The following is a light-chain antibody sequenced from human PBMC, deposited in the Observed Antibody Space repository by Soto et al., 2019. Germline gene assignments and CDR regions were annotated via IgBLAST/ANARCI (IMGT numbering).Light chain of an antibody. Sequence: QSALTQPRSVSGSPGQSVTISCTGTSSDVGGYNYVSWYQQHPGKAPKLMIYDVSKRPSGVPDRFSGSKSGNTASLTISGLQDEDEADYYCCSYAGSYFYVFGTGTKLTVL. CDR3: CSYAGSYFYV. CDR1: SSDVGGYNY. J-gene: IGLJ1*01. V-gene: IGLV2-11*01. CDR2: DVS.